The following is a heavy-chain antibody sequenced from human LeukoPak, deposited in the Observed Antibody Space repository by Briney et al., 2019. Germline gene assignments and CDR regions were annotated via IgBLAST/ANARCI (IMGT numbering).Heavy chain of an antibody. V-gene: IGHV3-23*01. Sequence: GGSLRLSCADSRFTFSSYTMNWVRRSPGKGLEWVSGISANAVSTYYADSVKGRFTISRDNSKNTLYLHMDRLGTEDTAVYYCASMPSTEIYYFYYMDVWGKGTTVTVSS. CDR2: ISANAVST. CDR3: ASMPSTEIYYFYYMDV. J-gene: IGHJ6*03. D-gene: IGHD2-2*01. CDR1: RFTFSSYT.